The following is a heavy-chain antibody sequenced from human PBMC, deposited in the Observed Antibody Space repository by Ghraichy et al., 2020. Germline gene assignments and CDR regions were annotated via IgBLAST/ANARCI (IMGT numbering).Heavy chain of an antibody. V-gene: IGHV1-24*01. CDR1: AYTVTACP. Sequence: ASVKVSCKVAEDSAYTVTACPIHWLRQTPTKGLEWMGGFDPEDGETVYARAFQGRVTMTEDTSTDTAYMELMSLTLDDTAVYFCSTRDSFDRSGPLRLTYFDAWGQGTLVTVSS. CDR2: FDPEDGET. J-gene: IGHJ4*02. D-gene: IGHD3-22*01. CDR3: STRDSFDRSGPLRLTYFDA.